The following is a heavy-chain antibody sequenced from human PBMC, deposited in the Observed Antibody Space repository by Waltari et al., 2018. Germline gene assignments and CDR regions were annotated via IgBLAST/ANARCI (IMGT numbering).Heavy chain of an antibody. D-gene: IGHD6-6*01. J-gene: IGHJ4*02. V-gene: IGHV3-23*01. CDR3: AKYANPSSYLDY. Sequence: DSVRGRFTISRDNSKNILYLQMNDLRVEDTAIYYCAKYANPSSYLDYWGQGTLVTVSS.